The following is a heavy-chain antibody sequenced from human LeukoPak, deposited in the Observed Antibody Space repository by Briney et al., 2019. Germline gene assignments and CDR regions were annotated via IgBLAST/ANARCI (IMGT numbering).Heavy chain of an antibody. D-gene: IGHD3-22*01. CDR3: ARDSSGYLESFDY. J-gene: IGHJ4*02. CDR1: GGSFSGYF. V-gene: IGHV4-4*07. Sequence: PSETLSLTCAVYGGSFSGYFWSWIRQPAGKGLEWIGRIFTSGRTHYNPSLKSRVTMSVDTSKNQISLKLNSLTAADTAVYYCARDSSGYLESFDYWGQGTLVTVSS. CDR2: IFTSGRT.